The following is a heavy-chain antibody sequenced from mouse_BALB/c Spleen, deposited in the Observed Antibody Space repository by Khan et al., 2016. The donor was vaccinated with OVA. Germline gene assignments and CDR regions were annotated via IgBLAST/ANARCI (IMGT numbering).Heavy chain of an antibody. CDR3: ARYGAYYRNGGWFAY. CDR1: GYTFTSYT. J-gene: IGHJ3*01. CDR2: INPSNGYT. Sequence: QVQLKESGAELARPGASVKMSCKASGYTFTSYTIHWIKMRPGQGLEWIGYINPSNGYTNYNQKFKDKATLTADKSSTTAYMQLSSLTSDDSAVYNCARYGAYYRNGGWFAYWGLGTLVTVSA. V-gene: IGHV1-4*01. D-gene: IGHD2-14*01.